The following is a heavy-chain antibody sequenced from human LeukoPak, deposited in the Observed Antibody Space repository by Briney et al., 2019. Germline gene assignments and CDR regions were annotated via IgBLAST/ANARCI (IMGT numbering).Heavy chain of an antibody. CDR2: ISGNDGKT. CDR3: AKETGPGGTNWFDA. D-gene: IGHD3-16*01. Sequence: GGSLRLSCAASGFIFRNHAISWVRQAPGKGLEWVSGISGNDGKTYYAASVKGRFTISRDNSKSTLYLQMNSLRAEHTAVYYCAKETGPGGTNWFDAWGQGTLVTVSS. CDR1: GFIFRNHA. J-gene: IGHJ5*02. V-gene: IGHV3-23*01.